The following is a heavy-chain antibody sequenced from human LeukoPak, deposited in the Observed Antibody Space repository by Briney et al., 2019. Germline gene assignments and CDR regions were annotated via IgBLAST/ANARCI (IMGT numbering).Heavy chain of an antibody. CDR2: TYYRSKWLD. CDR3: ARWGWQQGTFDY. Sequence: SQTLSLTCAISGDSVSSHSAAWNWIRQSPSRGLEWLGRTYYRSKWLDDYAVSVKSRITINPDTSKNHFSLQLTSVTPEDTAVYYCARWGWQQGTFDYWGQGILVTVSS. V-gene: IGHV6-1*01. D-gene: IGHD6-13*01. CDR1: GDSVSSHSAA. J-gene: IGHJ4*02.